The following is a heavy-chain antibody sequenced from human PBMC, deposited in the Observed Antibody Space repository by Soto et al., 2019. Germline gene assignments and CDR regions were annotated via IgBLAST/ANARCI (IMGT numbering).Heavy chain of an antibody. Sequence: GESLKISCKGSGYSFTSYWIGWVRQMPGKGLEWMGIIYPGDSDTRYSPSFQGQVTISADKSISTAYLQWSSLKASDTAMYYCARAYSSSWYNYYYYGMDVWGQGTMVTVSS. CDR1: GYSFTSYW. D-gene: IGHD6-13*01. CDR3: ARAYSSSWYNYYYYGMDV. V-gene: IGHV5-51*01. CDR2: IYPGDSDT. J-gene: IGHJ6*02.